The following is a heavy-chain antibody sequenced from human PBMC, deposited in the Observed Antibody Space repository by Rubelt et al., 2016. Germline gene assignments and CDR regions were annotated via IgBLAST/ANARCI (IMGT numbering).Heavy chain of an antibody. Sequence: VESGGGLVQPGGSLRLSCAASGFTFSSYSMNWVRQAPGKGLEWVANIKQDGSEKYYVDSVKGRFTISRDNAKNSLYLQMNSLRAEETAVYYCASSFWSGALADYWGQGTLVTVSS. V-gene: IGHV3-7*03. CDR2: IKQDGSEK. D-gene: IGHD3-3*01. CDR3: ASSFWSGALADY. CDR1: GFTFSSYS. J-gene: IGHJ4*02.